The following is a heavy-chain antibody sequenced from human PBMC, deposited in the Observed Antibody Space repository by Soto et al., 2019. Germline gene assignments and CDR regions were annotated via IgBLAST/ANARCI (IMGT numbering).Heavy chain of an antibody. Sequence: PGGSLRLSCAASGFTFSSYWMSWVRQAPGKGLEWVANIKQDGSEKYYVDSVKGRFTISRDNAKNSLYLQMNSLRDEDTAVYYCARDYYDSSGYYASLDYWGQGTLVTVSS. D-gene: IGHD3-22*01. CDR1: GFTFSSYW. V-gene: IGHV3-7*01. J-gene: IGHJ4*02. CDR2: IKQDGSEK. CDR3: ARDYYDSSGYYASLDY.